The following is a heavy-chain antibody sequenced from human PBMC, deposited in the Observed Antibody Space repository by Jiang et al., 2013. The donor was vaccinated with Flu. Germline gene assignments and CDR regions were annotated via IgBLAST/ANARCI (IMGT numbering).Heavy chain of an antibody. J-gene: IGHJ6*02. CDR3: ARDEQQLVHDYYYYYGMDV. Sequence: KGLEWVSSISSSSSYIYYADSVKGRFTISRDNAKNSLYLQMNSLRAEDTAVYYCARDEQQLVHDYYYYYGMDVWGQGTTVTVSS. CDR2: ISSSSSYI. V-gene: IGHV3-21*01. D-gene: IGHD6-13*01.